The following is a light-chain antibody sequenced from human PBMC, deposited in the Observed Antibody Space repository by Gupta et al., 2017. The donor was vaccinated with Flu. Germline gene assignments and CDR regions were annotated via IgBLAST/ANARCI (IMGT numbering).Light chain of an antibody. Sequence: LTQLPSVSAAPGQTVTITCPGRSPNIGSGNNYVSWYQQLPGTAPKLLIYDNDKRPSGIPDRFSGSKSDTSATLGITGLQTGDEADYYCGTWDNSLSAWVFGGGTKLTVL. V-gene: IGLV1-51*01. CDR2: DND. CDR1: SPNIGSGNNY. CDR3: GTWDNSLSAWV. J-gene: IGLJ3*02.